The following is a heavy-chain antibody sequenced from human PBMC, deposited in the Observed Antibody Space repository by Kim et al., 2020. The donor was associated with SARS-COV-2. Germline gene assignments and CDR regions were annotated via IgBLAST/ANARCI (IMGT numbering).Heavy chain of an antibody. CDR3: ARGSGSYGFDS. Sequence: GGSLRLSCAASGSTFSDHWMHWVRQAPGKGPVWVSRINADRSVIEYAASVKGRFTISRDNAKSTLDLQMNSLRPEDTAVYYCARGSGSYGFDSWGQGILVAVSS. V-gene: IGHV3-74*01. D-gene: IGHD1-26*01. J-gene: IGHJ4*02. CDR1: GSTFSDHW. CDR2: INADRSVI.